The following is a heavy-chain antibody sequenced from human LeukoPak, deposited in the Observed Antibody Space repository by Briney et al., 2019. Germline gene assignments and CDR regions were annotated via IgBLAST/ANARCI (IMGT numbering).Heavy chain of an antibody. D-gene: IGHD3-3*01. CDR2: IRYDGSNK. J-gene: IGHJ4*02. CDR1: GFTFSSYG. CDR3: AKGGNVLRFLEWLSNDPQLDY. V-gene: IGHV3-30*02. Sequence: GGSLRLSCAASGFTFSSYGMHWVRQAPGKGLEWVAFIRYDGSNKYYADSVKGRFTISRDNSKNTLYLQMNSLRAEDTAVYYCAKGGNVLRFLEWLSNDPQLDYWGQGTLVTVSS.